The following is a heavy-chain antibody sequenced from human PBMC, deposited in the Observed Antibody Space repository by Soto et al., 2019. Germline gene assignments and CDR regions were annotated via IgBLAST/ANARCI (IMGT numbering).Heavy chain of an antibody. CDR1: GASVGSGSFY. D-gene: IGHD3-22*01. J-gene: IGHJ4*02. V-gene: IGHV4-61*01. CDR2: VFFSGST. CDR3: ARVSTYYFDSSGSYTSDY. Sequence: SETLSLTCTVSGASVGSGSFYWSWIRRPPGKGLEWIGYVFFSGSTNYNPSLKSRVTISIDTSKNQFSLKLISVTAADTAVYYCARVSTYYFDSSGSYTSDYWGQGTLVTVSS.